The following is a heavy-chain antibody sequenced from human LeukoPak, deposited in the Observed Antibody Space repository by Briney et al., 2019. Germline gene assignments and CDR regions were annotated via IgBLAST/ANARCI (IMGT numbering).Heavy chain of an antibody. CDR2: ISSSSSII. Sequence: GGSLRLSCAASGFTFSSYNMNWVRQAPGKGLEWVSYISSSSSIIYYADSVKGRFTISRDNSKNTLYLQMNSVTEDTSVYYCARDAHCSGGICYSPYYKYGMDVWGQGTTVTVSS. J-gene: IGHJ6*02. CDR1: GFTFSSYN. CDR3: ARDAHCSGGICYSPYYKYGMDV. V-gene: IGHV3-48*01. D-gene: IGHD2-15*01.